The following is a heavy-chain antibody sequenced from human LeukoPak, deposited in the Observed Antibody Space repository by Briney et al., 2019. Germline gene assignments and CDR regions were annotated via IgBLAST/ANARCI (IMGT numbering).Heavy chain of an antibody. CDR2: IYYSGST. CDR1: GGSISSYY. V-gene: IGHV4-59*01. Sequence: SETLSLTCTVSGGSISSYYWSWIRQPPGKGLEWIGYIYYSGSTNYNPSLKSRVTISVDTSKNQFSLKLSSVTAADTAVYYCARDSVGYGDYLDYWGQGTLVTVSS. D-gene: IGHD4-17*01. CDR3: ARDSVGYGDYLDY. J-gene: IGHJ4*02.